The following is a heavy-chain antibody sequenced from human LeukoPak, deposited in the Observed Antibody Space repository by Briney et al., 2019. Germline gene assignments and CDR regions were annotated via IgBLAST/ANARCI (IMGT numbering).Heavy chain of an antibody. CDR2: IKEDGSER. Sequence: GGSLRVSCAASGFTFDPHWMTWVRQTRGKGLEWVANIKEDGSERYYVDSVKGRFTISRDNAKNSLYLQMDSLRAEDTAVYFCARDNRDYSTPYYFDYWGQGTLVTVSS. CDR1: GFTFDPHW. D-gene: IGHD4-11*01. CDR3: ARDNRDYSTPYYFDY. V-gene: IGHV3-7*01. J-gene: IGHJ4*02.